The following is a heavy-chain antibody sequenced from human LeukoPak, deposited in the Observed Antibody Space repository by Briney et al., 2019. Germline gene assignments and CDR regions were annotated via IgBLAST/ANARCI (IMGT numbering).Heavy chain of an antibody. D-gene: IGHD3-22*01. V-gene: IGHV3-23*01. CDR1: GFTFSSYA. CDR2: ISGSGGST. Sequence: GGSLRLSCAASGFTFSSYAMSWVRQAPGKGLEWVSAISGSGGSTYYADSVKGRFTISRDNSKNTLYLQMNSLRAEDTAVYYCAKVRYDSSGYQSPYFDYWGQGILVTVSS. J-gene: IGHJ4*02. CDR3: AKVRYDSSGYQSPYFDY.